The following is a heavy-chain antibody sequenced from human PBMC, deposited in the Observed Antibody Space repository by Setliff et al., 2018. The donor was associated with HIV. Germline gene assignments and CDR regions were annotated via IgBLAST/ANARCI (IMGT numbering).Heavy chain of an antibody. V-gene: IGHV1-2*06. CDR1: GYTFTTYN. Sequence: ASVKVSCKASGYTFTTYNINWVRQAPGQGLEWMGRINPNSGGTNYAQKFQGRVTMTRDTSISTAYMELSRLRSDDTAVSYCASKVYCTSLVCLDAFDIWGQGTMVTVSS. J-gene: IGHJ3*02. CDR2: INPNSGGT. D-gene: IGHD2-8*01. CDR3: ASKVYCTSLVCLDAFDI.